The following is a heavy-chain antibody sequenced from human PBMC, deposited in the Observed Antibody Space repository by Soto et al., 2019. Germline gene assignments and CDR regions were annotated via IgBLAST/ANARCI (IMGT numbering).Heavy chain of an antibody. D-gene: IGHD3-10*01. CDR3: ARELLRVGSAFDI. CDR2: INSDGSST. J-gene: IGHJ3*02. CDR1: GFTFSSYW. V-gene: IGHV3-74*01. Sequence: GSLRLSCEASGFTFSSYWMHWVRQAPGKGLVWVSRINSDGSSTSYADSVKGRFTISRDSAKNTLYLQMNSLRAEDTAVYYCARELLRVGSAFDIWGQGTMVTVSS.